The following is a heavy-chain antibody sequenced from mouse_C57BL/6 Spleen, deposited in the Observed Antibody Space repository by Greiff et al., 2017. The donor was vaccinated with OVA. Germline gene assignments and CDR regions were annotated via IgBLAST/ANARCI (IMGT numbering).Heavy chain of an antibody. V-gene: IGHV5-4*01. J-gene: IGHJ2*01. CDR2: ISDGGSYT. CDR3: EMNSYFDY. Sequence: EVHLVESGGGLVKPGWSLKLSCAASGFTFSSYAMPWVRQTPEKRLEWVATISDGGSYTYYPDNVKGRFTITRDNAKNNLYLQMSHLKSEDTAMYYYEMNSYFDYWGQGTTLTVSS. CDR1: GFTFSSYA.